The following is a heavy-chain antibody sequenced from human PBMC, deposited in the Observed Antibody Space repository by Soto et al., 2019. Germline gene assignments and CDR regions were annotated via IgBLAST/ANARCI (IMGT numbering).Heavy chain of an antibody. D-gene: IGHD3-10*01. V-gene: IGHV3-23*01. J-gene: IGHJ6*03. CDR2: VIYSSGST. CDR1: GFTFSSYA. CDR3: ARELSLYYGSGSGYYMDV. Sequence: GGSLSLSCASSGFTFSSYAMSWVRQAPGKGLVEFSAVIYSSGSTYYADSVKGGFTISRDNSKNTLYLQMNSLRAEDTAVYYCARELSLYYGSGSGYYMDVWGKGTTVTVSS.